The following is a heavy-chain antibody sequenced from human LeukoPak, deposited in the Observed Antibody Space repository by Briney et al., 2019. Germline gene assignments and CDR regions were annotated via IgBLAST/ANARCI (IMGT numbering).Heavy chain of an antibody. CDR3: AGGSRFDY. CDR2: ISSSGSPI. J-gene: IGHJ4*02. V-gene: IGHV3-48*04. Sequence: GGSLRLSCAASGFKFTSYSMNWVRQAPGKGLEWISYISSSGSPIYYADSVKGWFTISRDNAKKSSDLQMTNLTAEDTAVYFCAGGSRFDYWGQGAPVTVSS. CDR1: GFKFTSYS.